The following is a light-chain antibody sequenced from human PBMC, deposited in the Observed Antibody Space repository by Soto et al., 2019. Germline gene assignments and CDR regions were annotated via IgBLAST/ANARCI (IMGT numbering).Light chain of an antibody. CDR2: GAS. CDR1: QSVTSN. Sequence: EIVMTQSPATLSVSPGERATLSCRASQSVTSNLAWYQQKPGQAPRLLIYGASTRATGVPARFSGSGSGTEFTLTISSLQSEEFALYYCQQYNNWPLTFGGGTKVEIK. J-gene: IGKJ4*01. V-gene: IGKV3-15*01. CDR3: QQYNNWPLT.